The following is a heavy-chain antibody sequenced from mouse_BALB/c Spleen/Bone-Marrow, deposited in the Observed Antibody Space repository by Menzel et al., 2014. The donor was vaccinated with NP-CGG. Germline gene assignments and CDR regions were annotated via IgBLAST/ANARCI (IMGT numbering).Heavy chain of an antibody. J-gene: IGHJ2*01. V-gene: IGHV1-80*01. D-gene: IGHD2-10*02. Sequence: QVQLKQSGAELVRPGSSVKISCKASGYPFSSYWMSWVKQRPGQGFEWIGQIYPGDGETNYNGKFKGNATLTADKSSSTAYMQLISLTSEDSAVYFCARKYGDYWGQGTTLTVSS. CDR3: ARKYGDY. CDR2: IYPGDGET. CDR1: GYPFSSYW.